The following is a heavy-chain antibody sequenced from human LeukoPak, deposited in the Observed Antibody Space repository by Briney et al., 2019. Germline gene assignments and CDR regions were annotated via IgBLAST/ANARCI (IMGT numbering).Heavy chain of an antibody. J-gene: IGHJ4*02. CDR3: ARGPELYYFDY. D-gene: IGHD1-7*01. CDR1: GESFSGYY. Sequence: SETLSLTCAVYGESFSGYYWSWIRQPPGKGLEWIGEINHSGSTNYNPSPKSRVTISVDTSKNQFSLKLSSVTAADTAVYYCARGPELYYFDYWGQGTLVTVSS. V-gene: IGHV4-34*01. CDR2: INHSGST.